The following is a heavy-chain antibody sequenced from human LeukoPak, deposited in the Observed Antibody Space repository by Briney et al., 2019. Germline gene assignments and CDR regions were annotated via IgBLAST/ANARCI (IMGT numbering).Heavy chain of an antibody. CDR2: ISAYNGNT. Sequence: GASVKVSCKASGYTFTSYGISWVRQAPGQGLEWMGWISAYNGNTNYAQKLQGRVTMTTDTSTSTAYMELRSLRSDDTAVYYCAILGGSGSYHRHAFDIWGQGTMVTVSS. J-gene: IGHJ3*02. CDR1: GYTFTSYG. CDR3: AILGGSGSYHRHAFDI. D-gene: IGHD1-26*01. V-gene: IGHV1-18*01.